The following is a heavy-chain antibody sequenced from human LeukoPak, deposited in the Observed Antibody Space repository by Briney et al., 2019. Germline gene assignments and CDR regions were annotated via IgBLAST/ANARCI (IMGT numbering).Heavy chain of an antibody. CDR2: IHYGGTT. V-gene: IGHV4-39*02. Sequence: SETLSLTCTVSGGSITSNSYYWGWIRQPPGQGLEWIGSIHYGGTTYYNPSLKSRVTISVDTSKNQFSLKLSSVTAADTAVYYCAREPLYYDSSGYYLDAFDIWGQGTMVTVSS. D-gene: IGHD3-22*01. CDR1: GGSITSNSYY. J-gene: IGHJ3*02. CDR3: AREPLYYDSSGYYLDAFDI.